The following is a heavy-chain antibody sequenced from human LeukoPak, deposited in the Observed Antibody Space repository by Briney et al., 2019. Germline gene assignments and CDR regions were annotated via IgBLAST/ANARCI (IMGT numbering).Heavy chain of an antibody. CDR3: ARVLALNTFDI. CDR1: GYTFTGYY. CDR2: INPNSGGT. V-gene: IGHV1-2*02. Sequence: ASVKVSCKASGYTFTGYYIHWVRQAPGQGLEWMGWINPNSGGTNYAQKFQGRVTMTRDASISTAYMELSRLRSDDTAVYYCARVLALNTFDIWGQGTMVTVSS. D-gene: IGHD2/OR15-2a*01. J-gene: IGHJ3*02.